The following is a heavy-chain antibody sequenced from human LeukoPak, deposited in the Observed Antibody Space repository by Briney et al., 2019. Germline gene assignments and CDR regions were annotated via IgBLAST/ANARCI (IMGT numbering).Heavy chain of an antibody. CDR3: AKRDDYLGWFDP. CDR2: ISSSGGST. V-gene: IGHV3-23*01. J-gene: IGHJ5*02. D-gene: IGHD3-16*01. Sequence: AGSLRLSCVASGFTFSDYAMSWVRQAPGKGLEWGSGISSSGGSTDYADSVKGRFTISRDNSKKTLYLQMNSLRAEDTAVYYCAKRDDYLGWFDPWGQGTLVTVSS. CDR1: GFTFSDYA.